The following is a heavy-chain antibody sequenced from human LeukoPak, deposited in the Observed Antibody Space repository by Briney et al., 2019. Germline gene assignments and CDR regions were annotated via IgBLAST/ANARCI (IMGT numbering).Heavy chain of an antibody. D-gene: IGHD6-19*01. J-gene: IGHJ6*03. CDR2: IRYDGSNK. V-gene: IGHV3-30*02. CDR3: AKDRGSGWDTIEYMDV. CDR1: GFTFSSYG. Sequence: PGGSLRLSCAASGFTFSSYGMHWVRQAPGKGLEWVAFIRYDGSNKYYADSVKGRFTISRDNSKNTLYLQMNSLRAEDTAVYYCAKDRGSGWDTIEYMDVWGKGTTVTISS.